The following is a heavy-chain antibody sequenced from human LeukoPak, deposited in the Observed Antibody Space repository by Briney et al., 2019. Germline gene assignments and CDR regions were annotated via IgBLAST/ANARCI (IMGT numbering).Heavy chain of an antibody. CDR3: ARPLDYGDYL. V-gene: IGHV1-2*02. J-gene: IGHJ5*02. CDR1: GYTFTDYY. Sequence: ASVKVSCKASGYTFTDYYVHWVRQAPGQGLEWMGWISPSSGGTNYAQKFQGRVTMTRDTSISTAYMGLSSLRSDDTAVYYCARPLDYGDYLWGQGTLVTVSS. CDR2: ISPSSGGT. D-gene: IGHD4-17*01.